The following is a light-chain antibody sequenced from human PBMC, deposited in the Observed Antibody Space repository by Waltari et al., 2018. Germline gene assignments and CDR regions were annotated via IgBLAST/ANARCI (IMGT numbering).Light chain of an antibody. V-gene: IGLV3-10*01. CDR3: YSTYSNGNQGF. Sequence: SFELTQPPSVSVSPGQTARVTCSGGALPKKSAYWYQPKSGQAPVLVIYEDNKRPPGNPEKFSGSSAGTMATLTISEAQGEDEADYYCYSTYSNGNQGFFGPGTRVTIL. J-gene: IGLJ1*01. CDR1: ALPKKS. CDR2: EDN.